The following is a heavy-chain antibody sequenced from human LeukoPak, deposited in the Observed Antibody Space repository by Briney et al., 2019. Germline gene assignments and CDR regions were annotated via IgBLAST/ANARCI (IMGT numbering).Heavy chain of an antibody. CDR2: INPNSGGT. J-gene: IGHJ5*02. CDR3: ARPENYGRNWFDP. V-gene: IGHV1-2*02. Sequence: ASVKVSCKASGYNFAHNIHWVRQAPGQGHEFMGWINPNSGGTNYAQKFQGRVTMTRDTSISTAYMELSRLRSDDTAVYYCARPENYGRNWFDPWGQGTLVTVSS. CDR1: GYNFAHN. D-gene: IGHD3-16*01.